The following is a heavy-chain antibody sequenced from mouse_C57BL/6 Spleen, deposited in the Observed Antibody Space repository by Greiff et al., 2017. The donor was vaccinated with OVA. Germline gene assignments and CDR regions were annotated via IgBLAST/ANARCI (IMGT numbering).Heavy chain of an antibody. Sequence: VHVKQSGPELVKPGASVKISCKASGYSFTDYNMNWVKQSNGKSLEWIGVINPNYGTTSYNQKFKGKATLTVDQSSSTAYMQLNSLTSEDSAVYYCARSLIITTVVAEAMDYWGQGTSVTVSS. D-gene: IGHD1-1*01. CDR2: INPNYGTT. V-gene: IGHV1-39*01. J-gene: IGHJ4*01. CDR1: GYSFTDYN. CDR3: ARSLIITTVVAEAMDY.